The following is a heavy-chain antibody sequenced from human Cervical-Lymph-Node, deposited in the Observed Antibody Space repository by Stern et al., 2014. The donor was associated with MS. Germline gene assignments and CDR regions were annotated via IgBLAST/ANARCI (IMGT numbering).Heavy chain of an antibody. V-gene: IGHV1-69*06. J-gene: IGHJ4*02. Sequence: QVQLGQSGPDVKKPGSSLKVSCRASGGTFSNAAINWVRQAPGQGLEWMRGIIPIFVRANYAQKFKGRVTIIADKSTNTTYMELSSLTYEDTAVYFCARDLNDWGQGTLVTVSS. CDR3: ARDLND. CDR1: GGTFSNAA. CDR2: IIPIFVRA.